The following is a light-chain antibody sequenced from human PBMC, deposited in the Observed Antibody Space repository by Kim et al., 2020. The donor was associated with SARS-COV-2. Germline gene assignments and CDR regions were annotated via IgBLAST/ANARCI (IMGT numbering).Light chain of an antibody. CDR2: DAS. Sequence: TRGERPPPAGRARESVSSYLAWNKQKPGQARRLLIEDASKRAAGMPARVSGSGAETGFTLTISSLEHDEFAVYGWQKRSNRPRTFGGGTTVDIK. CDR1: ESVSSY. V-gene: IGKV3-11*01. CDR3: QKRSNRPRT. J-gene: IGKJ4*01.